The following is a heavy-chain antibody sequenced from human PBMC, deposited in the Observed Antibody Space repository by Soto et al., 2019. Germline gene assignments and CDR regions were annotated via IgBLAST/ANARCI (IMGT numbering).Heavy chain of an antibody. V-gene: IGHV1-2*04. CDR1: GYTFTGYY. D-gene: IGHD2-2*01. CDR3: ARDGGTKYHCSSTSCYYYYYYYMDV. Sequence: ASVKVSCKASGYTFTGYYMHWVRQAPGQGLEWMGWINPNSGGTNYVQKFQGWVTMTRDTSISTAYMELSRLRSDDTAVYYCARDGGTKYHCSSTSCYYYYYYYMDVWGKGTTVTVSS. CDR2: INPNSGGT. J-gene: IGHJ6*03.